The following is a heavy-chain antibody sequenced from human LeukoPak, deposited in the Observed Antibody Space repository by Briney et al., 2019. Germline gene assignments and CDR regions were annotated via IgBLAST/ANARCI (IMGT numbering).Heavy chain of an antibody. CDR1: GFTFSSYS. CDR3: AREALTGYYTAFDY. Sequence: GGSLRLSCAASGFTFSSYSMNWVRQAPGKGLGWVSSITSSRSYIYYADSVKGRFTISRDNAKNSLYLQMNSLRAEDTAVYYCAREALTGYYTAFDYWGQGTLVTVSS. J-gene: IGHJ4*02. D-gene: IGHD3-9*01. V-gene: IGHV3-21*01. CDR2: ITSSRSYI.